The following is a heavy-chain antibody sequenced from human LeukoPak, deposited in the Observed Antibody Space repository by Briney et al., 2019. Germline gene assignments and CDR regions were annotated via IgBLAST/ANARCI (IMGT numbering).Heavy chain of an antibody. V-gene: IGHV4-34*01. D-gene: IGHD3-10*01. CDR1: GGSFSGYY. Sequence: SETLSLTCAVYGGSFSGYYWSWIRQPPGEGLGWIVEINHSESTNYNPSLKSRVTISVDTSKNQFSLKLSSVTAADTAVYYCARQPPWKLLWFGESRGPNWFDPWGQGTLVTVSS. CDR2: INHSEST. CDR3: ARQPPWKLLWFGESRGPNWFDP. J-gene: IGHJ5*02.